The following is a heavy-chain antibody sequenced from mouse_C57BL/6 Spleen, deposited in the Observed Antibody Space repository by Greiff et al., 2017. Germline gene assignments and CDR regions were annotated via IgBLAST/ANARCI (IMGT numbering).Heavy chain of an antibody. CDR1: GYTFTDYY. Sequence: EVQLQQSGPELVKPGASVKISCKASGYTFTDYYMNWVKQSHGKSLEWIGDINPNNGGTSYNQKFKGKATLTVDKSSSTAYMELRSLTSEDSAVYYCARPPITTVVHWYFDVWGTGTTVTVSS. CDR2: INPNNGGT. CDR3: ARPPITTVVHWYFDV. V-gene: IGHV1-26*01. D-gene: IGHD1-1*01. J-gene: IGHJ1*03.